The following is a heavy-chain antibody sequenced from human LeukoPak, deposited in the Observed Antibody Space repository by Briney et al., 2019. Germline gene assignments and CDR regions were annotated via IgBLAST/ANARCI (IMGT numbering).Heavy chain of an antibody. CDR3: ARVPKYFDL. V-gene: IGHV4-34*01. J-gene: IGHJ2*01. CDR2: INHRGST. Sequence: SETLSLTCAVYGGSFSGFYWSWIRQPPGKGLEWIGEINHRGSTNYNPSLKSRVAISVDTSKNQFSLKLSSVTAADTAVYYCARVPKYFDLWGRGTLVTVSS. CDR1: GGSFSGFY.